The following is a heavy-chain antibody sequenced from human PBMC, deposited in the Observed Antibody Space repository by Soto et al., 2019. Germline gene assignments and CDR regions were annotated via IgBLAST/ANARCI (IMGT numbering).Heavy chain of an antibody. CDR2: IDPRDSYT. D-gene: IGHD5-12*01. CDR1: GYTFTNYW. J-gene: IGHJ4*02. Sequence: EVHLVQSGAEVKKPGESLRISCKVSGYTFTNYWISWVRQMPGKGLEWMGRIDPRDSYTNYSPSFQGRVTISVDKSINTAYLQWSSLTASDTAMYHCARTHIGYDGYITLVTLDYWGQGALVTVSS. V-gene: IGHV5-10-1*01. CDR3: ARTHIGYDGYITLVTLDY.